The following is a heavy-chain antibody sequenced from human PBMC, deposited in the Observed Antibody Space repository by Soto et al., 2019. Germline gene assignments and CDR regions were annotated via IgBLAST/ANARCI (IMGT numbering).Heavy chain of an antibody. V-gene: IGHV1-69*06. D-gene: IGHD3-22*01. CDR3: ASLKYYYDSSGYLRDAFDI. J-gene: IGHJ3*02. CDR2: IIPIFGTT. Sequence: QVQLVQSGAEVKKPGSSVKVSCKASGGTFSSYAISWVRQAPGQGLEWMGGIIPIFGTTNYAQKFQGRVTITADRSTRTAYMELSSLRSEETAVYYCASLKYYYDSSGYLRDAFDIWGQGTMVTVSS. CDR1: GGTFSSYA.